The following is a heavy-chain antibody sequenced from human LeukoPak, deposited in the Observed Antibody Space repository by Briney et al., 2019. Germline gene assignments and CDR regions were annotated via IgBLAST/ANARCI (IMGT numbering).Heavy chain of an antibody. Sequence: SQTLSLTCTVSGGSISSGTYYWGWIRQPAGKGLEWIGRIYSSGSTYYNPSLKSRVTISLDTSKNQFSLKLSSVTAADTAVYYCARDNYGDGGNDYWGQGTLVTVSS. J-gene: IGHJ4*02. CDR3: ARDNYGDGGNDY. CDR1: GGSISSGTYY. D-gene: IGHD4-17*01. CDR2: IYSSGST. V-gene: IGHV4-61*02.